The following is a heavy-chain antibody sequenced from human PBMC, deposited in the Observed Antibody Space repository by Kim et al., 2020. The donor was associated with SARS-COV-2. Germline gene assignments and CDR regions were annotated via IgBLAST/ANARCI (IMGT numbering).Heavy chain of an antibody. V-gene: IGHV4-34*01. CDR3: ARGLHDYGDYRDQGVWWFDP. CDR2: INHSGST. D-gene: IGHD4-17*01. CDR1: GGSFSGYY. Sequence: SETLSLTCAVYGGSFSGYYWSWIRQPPGKGLEWIGEINHSGSTNYNPSLKSRVTISVDTSKNQFSLKLSSVTAADTAVYYCARGLHDYGDYRDQGVWWFDPWGQGTLVTVSS. J-gene: IGHJ5*02.